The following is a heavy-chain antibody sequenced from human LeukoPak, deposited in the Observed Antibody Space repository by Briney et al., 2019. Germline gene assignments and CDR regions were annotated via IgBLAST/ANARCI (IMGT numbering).Heavy chain of an antibody. V-gene: IGHV1-8*02. CDR1: GYTFTSYG. D-gene: IGHD5-24*01. CDR2: MNPNSGNT. J-gene: IGHJ4*02. CDR3: AVEGLRDGYNFHAGSGY. Sequence: GASVKVSCKASGYTFTSYGINWVRQATGQGLEWMGWMNPNSGNTGYAQKFQGRVTMTRNTSISTAYMELSSLRSGDTAVYYCAVEGLRDGYNFHAGSGYWGQGTLVTVSS.